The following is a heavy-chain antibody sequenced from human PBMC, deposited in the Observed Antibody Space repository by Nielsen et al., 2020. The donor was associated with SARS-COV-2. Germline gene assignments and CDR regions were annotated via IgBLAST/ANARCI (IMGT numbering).Heavy chain of an antibody. CDR2: ISGSGGST. V-gene: IGHV3-23*01. Sequence: GESLKISCAASGFTFSSYAMSWVRQAPGKGLEWVSAISGSGGSTYYADSVKGRFTISRDNSKNTLYLQMNSLRAEDTAVYYCAKSFFPHLRIAAADPGYWGQGTLVTVSS. CDR1: GFTFSSYA. J-gene: IGHJ4*02. D-gene: IGHD6-13*01. CDR3: AKSFFPHLRIAAADPGY.